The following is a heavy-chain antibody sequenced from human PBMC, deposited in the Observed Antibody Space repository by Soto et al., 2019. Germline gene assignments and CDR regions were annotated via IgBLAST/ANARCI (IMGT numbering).Heavy chain of an antibody. CDR3: ARAQDSGWGLDS. Sequence: QVQVQEPGPGLVKPSGTLSLTCVVSGGSISTDNWWSWVRQPPGKGLEWVGEIYHSGRTNYSPSLKSRVSISADSSRNQLSLQMTSVTAADTAVYYCARAQDSGWGLDSWGQGIRVSVSS. CDR1: GGSISTDNW. V-gene: IGHV4-4*02. J-gene: IGHJ4*02. CDR2: IYHSGRT. D-gene: IGHD6-19*01.